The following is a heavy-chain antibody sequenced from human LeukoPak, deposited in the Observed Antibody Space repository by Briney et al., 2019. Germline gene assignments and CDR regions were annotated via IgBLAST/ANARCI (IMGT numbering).Heavy chain of an antibody. CDR2: ISYDGSNK. CDR3: ARDLLYSSSWYGGGDY. V-gene: IGHV3-30*03. D-gene: IGHD6-13*01. J-gene: IGHJ4*02. CDR1: GFTFSNAW. Sequence: GGSLRLSCAASGFTFSNAWMSWVRQAPGKGLEWVAVISYDGSNKYYADSVKGRFTISRDNSKNTLYLQMNSLRAEDTAVYYCARDLLYSSSWYGGGDYWGQGTLVTVSS.